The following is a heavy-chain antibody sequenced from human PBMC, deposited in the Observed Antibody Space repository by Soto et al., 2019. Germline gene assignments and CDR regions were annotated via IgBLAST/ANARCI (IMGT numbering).Heavy chain of an antibody. CDR2: ISSEGTTT. V-gene: IGHV3-11*01. J-gene: IGHJ4*02. D-gene: IGHD4-4*01. Sequence: GGSLRLSCAASGFTISDYYMTWIRQAPGKGLEWVSYISSEGTTTYYADSVRDRFSISLDNAKNTLLLQMNSLGAEDTAVYYCAKDSNKYSSSLRGRYFDYWGQGIGVTVSS. CDR1: GFTISDYY. CDR3: AKDSNKYSSSLRGRYFDY.